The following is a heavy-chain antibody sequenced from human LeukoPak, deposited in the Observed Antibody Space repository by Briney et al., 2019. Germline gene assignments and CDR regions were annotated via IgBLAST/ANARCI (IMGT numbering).Heavy chain of an antibody. V-gene: IGHV1-2*02. CDR1: GYTFTGYY. CDR3: ARVGGSSGGYDYVWGSYPLDY. D-gene: IGHD3-16*02. Sequence: ASVKVSCKASGYTFTGYYVHWVRQAPGQGLEWMGWINPNSGGTNYAQKFQGRVTMTRDTSISTAYMELSRLRSDDTAVYYCARVGGSSGGYDYVWGSYPLDYWGQGTLVTVSS. J-gene: IGHJ4*02. CDR2: INPNSGGT.